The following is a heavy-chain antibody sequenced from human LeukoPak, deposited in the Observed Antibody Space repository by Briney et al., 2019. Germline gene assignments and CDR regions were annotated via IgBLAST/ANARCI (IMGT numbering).Heavy chain of an antibody. CDR1: GFTVSSNY. D-gene: IGHD2-15*01. V-gene: IGHV3-66*01. CDR2: IYSGGST. J-gene: IGHJ4*02. CDR3: ARDDLGYCSGGSCYEDY. Sequence: PGGSLRLSCAASGFTVSSNYMSWVRQAPGKGLEWVSVIYSGGSTYYADSVKGRFTISRDNSKNTLYLQMNSLRAEDTAVYYCARDDLGYCSGGSCYEDYWGQGTLVTVSS.